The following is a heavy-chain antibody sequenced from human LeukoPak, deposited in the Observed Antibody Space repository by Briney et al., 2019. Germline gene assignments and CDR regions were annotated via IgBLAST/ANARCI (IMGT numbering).Heavy chain of an antibody. D-gene: IGHD6-13*01. V-gene: IGHV3-48*03. J-gene: IGHJ4*02. CDR3: ARDLISWYVLDY. Sequence: PGGSLRLSCAASGFTFSAYEMNWVRQAPGKGLEWISYITSSGSTIYYADSVKGRFTISRDNAENSLFLQMNSLRAEDTAVYYCARDLISWYVLDYWGQGTLVTVSS. CDR2: ITSSGSTI. CDR1: GFTFSAYE.